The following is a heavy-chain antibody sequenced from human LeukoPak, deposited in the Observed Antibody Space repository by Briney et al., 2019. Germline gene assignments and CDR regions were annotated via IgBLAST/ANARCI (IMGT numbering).Heavy chain of an antibody. CDR1: GFTLSSYG. CDR2: ISYDGSNK. D-gene: IGHD6-13*01. J-gene: IGHJ4*02. CDR3: AKGADHSSSWYSPQPLGAFDY. Sequence: PGGSLRLSCAASGFTLSSYGMHWVRQAPGKGLEWVAVISYDGSNKYYADSVKGRFTISRDNSKNTLYLQMNSLRAEDTAVYYCAKGADHSSSWYSPQPLGAFDYWGQGTLVTVSS. V-gene: IGHV3-30*18.